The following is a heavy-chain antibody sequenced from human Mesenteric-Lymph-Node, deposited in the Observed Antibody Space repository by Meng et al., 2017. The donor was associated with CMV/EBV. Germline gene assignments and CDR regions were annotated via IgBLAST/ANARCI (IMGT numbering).Heavy chain of an antibody. J-gene: IGHJ4*02. CDR2: IRSDGSNE. CDR1: GFTFSSYG. Sequence: GESLKISCAASGFTFSSYGMHWVRQAPGKGLEWVSFIRSDGSNENYADSVKGRFTVSRDNSKSTLYLQMNSLRAEDTAVYYCVKDRVGTTWYYLDYWGQGTLVTVSS. V-gene: IGHV3-30*02. CDR3: VKDRVGTTWYYLDY. D-gene: IGHD1-1*01.